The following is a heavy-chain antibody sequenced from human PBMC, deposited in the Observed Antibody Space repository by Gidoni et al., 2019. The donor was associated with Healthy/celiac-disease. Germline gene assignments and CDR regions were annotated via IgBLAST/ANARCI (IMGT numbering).Heavy chain of an antibody. J-gene: IGHJ4*02. Sequence: EVQLVESGGGLVQPGGSLRLSCAASGFTFSSYEMNWVRQAPGKGLEWVSYISSSGSTIYYADSVKGRFTISRDNAKNSLYLQMNSLRAEDTAVYYCARGGGYDSSGYYSRGSYYFDYWGQGTLVTVSS. V-gene: IGHV3-48*03. CDR1: GFTFSSYE. D-gene: IGHD3-22*01. CDR2: ISSSGSTI. CDR3: ARGGGYDSSGYYSRGSYYFDY.